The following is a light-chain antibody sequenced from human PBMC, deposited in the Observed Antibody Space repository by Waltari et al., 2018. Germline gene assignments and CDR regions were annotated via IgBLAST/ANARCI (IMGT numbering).Light chain of an antibody. CDR1: HIGTKA. J-gene: IGLJ2*01. V-gene: IGLV3-21*02. CDR2: EDV. Sequence: SYVLTQLSSMSVTPGQTARLVCGGQHIGTKAFHWFQRKAGQAPLLVLHEDVTRPSGIPDRFSGTNSGDTATLTISGVEAEDEADYFCQVWDSHTVVFGGGTNLTVL. CDR3: QVWDSHTVV.